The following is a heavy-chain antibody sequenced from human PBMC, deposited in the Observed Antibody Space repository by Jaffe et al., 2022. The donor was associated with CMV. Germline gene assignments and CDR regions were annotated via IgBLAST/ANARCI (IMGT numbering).Heavy chain of an antibody. V-gene: IGHV4-34*01. CDR1: GGSFSGYY. CDR2: INHSGST. CDR3: ARESDTAMDNWFDP. J-gene: IGHJ5*02. D-gene: IGHD5-18*01. Sequence: QVQLQQWGAGLLKPSETLSLTCAVYGGSFSGYYWSWIRQPPGKGLEWIGEINHSGSTNYNPSLKSRVTISVDTSKNQFSLKLSSVTAADTAVYYCARESDTAMDNWFDPWGQGTLVTVSS.